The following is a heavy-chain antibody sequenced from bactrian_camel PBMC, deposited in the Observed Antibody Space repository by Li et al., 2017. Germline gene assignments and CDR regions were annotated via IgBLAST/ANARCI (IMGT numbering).Heavy chain of an antibody. V-gene: IGHV3S57*01. CDR1: GYSSSSGC. CDR2: IDSDGLT. Sequence: GGSLRLSCAASGYSSSSGCMGWFRQAPGKEREAVATIDSDGLTLYADSVKGRFTISLDNAKNTLYIQMNSLKPEDTAMYYCAAPFFCTPVAARLGDNYWGQGTQVTVS. J-gene: IGHJ4*01. D-gene: IGHD6*01. CDR3: AAPFFCTPVAARLGDNY.